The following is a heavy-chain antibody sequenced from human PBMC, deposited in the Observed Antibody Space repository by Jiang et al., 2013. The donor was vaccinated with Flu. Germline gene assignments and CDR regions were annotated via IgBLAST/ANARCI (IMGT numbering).Heavy chain of an antibody. V-gene: IGHV2-70*11. CDR2: IDWDGDE. J-gene: IGHJ5*01. Sequence: KPTQTLTLTCTFSGFSLSTNGMCVSWIRQPPGKALEWLARIDWDGDEYYSASLKTRLTTSKDTSKNQVVLRMTNVDPMDTATYYCARVRRGSYYEKWFDSWGQGTLVTVSS. CDR3: ARVRRGSYYEKWFDS. CDR1: GFSLSTNGMC. D-gene: IGHD1-26*01.